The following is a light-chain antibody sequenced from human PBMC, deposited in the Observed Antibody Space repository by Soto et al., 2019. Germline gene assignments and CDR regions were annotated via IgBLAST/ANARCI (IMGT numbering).Light chain of an antibody. Sequence: DIQMTQSPSSLSASVGDRVTITCRASQSVSTFLNWYQEKPGKAPNLLIYGKSTLQSGAPSRFSGSGSETQFTLTISSLQPEDSATYYRQQLLSFPYTFGQGINVDIK. CDR3: QQLLSFPYT. J-gene: IGKJ2*01. CDR1: QSVSTF. CDR2: GKS. V-gene: IGKV1-39*01.